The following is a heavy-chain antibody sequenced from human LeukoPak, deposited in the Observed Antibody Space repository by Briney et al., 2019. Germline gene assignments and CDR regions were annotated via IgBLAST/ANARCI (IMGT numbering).Heavy chain of an antibody. CDR1: GFTFSSYS. J-gene: IGHJ4*02. CDR2: ISSSSSYI. Sequence: GGSLRLSCAASGFTFSSYSMNWVRQAPGKGLEWVSSISSSSSYIYYADSVKGRFTISRDNAKNSLYLQMNGLRAEDTAVYYCARDRIQLWLRIPFDYWGQGTLVTVSS. D-gene: IGHD5-18*01. CDR3: ARDRIQLWLRIPFDY. V-gene: IGHV3-21*01.